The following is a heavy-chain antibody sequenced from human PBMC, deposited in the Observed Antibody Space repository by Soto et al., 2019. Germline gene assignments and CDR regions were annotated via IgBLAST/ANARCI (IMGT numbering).Heavy chain of an antibody. CDR2: IYWDDDK. CDR3: AHSRAVGHYDYVWGSYLYFDY. CDR1: GFSLSTSGVG. Sequence: SGPTLVNPTQTLTLTCTFSGFSLSTSGVGVGWIRQPPGKALEWLALIYWDDDKRYSPSLKSRLTITKDTSKNQVVLTMTNMDPVDTATYYCAHSRAVGHYDYVWGSYLYFDYWGQGTLVTVSS. J-gene: IGHJ4*02. V-gene: IGHV2-5*02. D-gene: IGHD3-16*02.